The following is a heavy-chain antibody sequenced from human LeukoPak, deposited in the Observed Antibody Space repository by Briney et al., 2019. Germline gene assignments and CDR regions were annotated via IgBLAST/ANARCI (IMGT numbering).Heavy chain of an antibody. D-gene: IGHD3-22*01. V-gene: IGHV4-38-2*02. Sequence: SETLSLTCTVSGYSISSGYYWGGIRPPPGKGREGIGIIYYSGSTYYNPSLKSRVTISVDTSKNQFSLKLSSVTAADTAVYYCARDGGGYYYDSIDAFDIWGQGTMVTVSS. J-gene: IGHJ3*02. CDR2: IYYSGST. CDR1: GYSISSGYY. CDR3: ARDGGGYYYDSIDAFDI.